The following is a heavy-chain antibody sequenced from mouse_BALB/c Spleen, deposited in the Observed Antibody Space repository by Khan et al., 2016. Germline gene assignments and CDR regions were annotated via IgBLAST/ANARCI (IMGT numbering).Heavy chain of an antibody. V-gene: IGHV5-17*02. CDR1: GFTFSRFG. Sequence: EVELVESGGGLVQPGGSRKLSCAASGFTFSRFGMHWVRQAPEKGLEWVAYISSGSSTIYYAATLKGRFTIARDTPKNALFLQLTSLRYEGTAMYYCAGGDYWGQGTTLTVSS. CDR3: AGGDY. J-gene: IGHJ2*01. CDR2: ISSGSSTI.